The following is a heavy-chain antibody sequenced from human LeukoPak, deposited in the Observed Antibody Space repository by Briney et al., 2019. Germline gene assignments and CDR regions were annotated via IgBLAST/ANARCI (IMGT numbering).Heavy chain of an antibody. V-gene: IGHV3-20*04. Sequence: GGSLRLSCAASGFTFDDYGMSWVRQAPGKGLEWVSGINWNGGSTDYADSVKGRFTISRDNAKNSLYLQMNSLRVEDTALYYCVRDQVKGDYVRWGQGTLVTVCS. D-gene: IGHD4-17*01. J-gene: IGHJ4*02. CDR3: VRDQVKGDYVR. CDR2: INWNGGST. CDR1: GFTFDDYG.